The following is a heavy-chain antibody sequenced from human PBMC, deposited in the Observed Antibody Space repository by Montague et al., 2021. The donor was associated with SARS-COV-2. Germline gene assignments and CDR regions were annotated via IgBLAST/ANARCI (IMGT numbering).Heavy chain of an antibody. D-gene: IGHD3-10*01. CDR3: ARESSQFFGSGPLDY. CDR2: ISYDGSNK. V-gene: IGHV3-30*14. J-gene: IGHJ4*02. CDR1: GFTFSSYA. Sequence: FLRLSCAASGFTFSSYAMHWVRQAPGKGLEWVAVISYDGSNKYYADSVKGRFTISRDNSKNTVYLQMNSLRAEDTAVYFCARESSQFFGSGPLDYWSQGSLVTVSS.